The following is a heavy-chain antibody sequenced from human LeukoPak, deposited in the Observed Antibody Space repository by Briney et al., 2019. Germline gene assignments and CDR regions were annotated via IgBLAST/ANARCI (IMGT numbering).Heavy chain of an antibody. Sequence: GGSLRLSCAASGFTFSSYAMNWVRQAPGKGLEWVSTISGGGDSTYYADSVKGRFTVSRDNSKSTLYLQMNSLRAEDTAVYYCAKVSDGDYEAFDYWGQGTLVTVSS. CDR3: AKVSDGDYEAFDY. D-gene: IGHD4-17*01. CDR2: ISGGGDST. V-gene: IGHV3-23*01. J-gene: IGHJ4*02. CDR1: GFTFSSYA.